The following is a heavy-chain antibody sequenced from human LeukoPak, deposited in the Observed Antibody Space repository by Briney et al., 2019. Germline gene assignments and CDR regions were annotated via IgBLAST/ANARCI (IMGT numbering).Heavy chain of an antibody. Sequence: GRSLRLSCAASGFTFSSYGMHWVRQAPGKGLEWVAVISYDGSVKYYSDSVKGRFTISRDSSKNTLYLQMNSLRAEDTAVYYCARLGVVGAVDYWGQGTLVTVSS. CDR1: GFTFSSYG. CDR3: ARLGVVGAVDY. J-gene: IGHJ4*02. CDR2: ISYDGSVK. V-gene: IGHV3-30*03. D-gene: IGHD1-26*01.